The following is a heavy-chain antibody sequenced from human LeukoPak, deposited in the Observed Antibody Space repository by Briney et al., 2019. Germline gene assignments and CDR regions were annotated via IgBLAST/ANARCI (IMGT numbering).Heavy chain of an antibody. CDR2: IRSTPYGGTT. CDR3: YGVAAAT. D-gene: IGHD2-2*01. V-gene: IGHV3-49*04. CDR1: GFTFGDYG. J-gene: IGHJ4*02. Sequence: PGGSLRLSCTASGFTFGDYGLSWVRQAPGKGLEWVGFIRSTPYGGTTKYAASVKGRFKISRDDSKSVAYLEMNSLKTEDTAVYYCYGVAAATWGQGTLVTVFS.